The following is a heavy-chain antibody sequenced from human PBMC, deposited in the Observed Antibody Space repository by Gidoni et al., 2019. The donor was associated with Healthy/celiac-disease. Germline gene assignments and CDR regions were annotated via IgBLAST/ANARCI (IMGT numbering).Heavy chain of an antibody. J-gene: IGHJ6*02. CDR3: ARDEYSSSWYVIDRGWYDGMDV. D-gene: IGHD6-13*01. Sequence: QVQLVASVGGVVQLGSSLRLSCAASGSTFRSSAIPWVRHAPGQGLEWVAVRSYDGSNKSYEGSVKGRFNISRDNSKNTLYQQMNSLRAEDTAVNYGARDEYSSSWYVIDRGWYDGMDVWGQGTTVTVSS. CDR2: RSYDGSNK. V-gene: IGHV3-30-3*01. CDR1: GSTFRSSA.